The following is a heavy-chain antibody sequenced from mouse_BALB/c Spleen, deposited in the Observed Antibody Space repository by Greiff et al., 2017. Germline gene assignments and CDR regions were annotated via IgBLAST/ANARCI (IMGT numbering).Heavy chain of an antibody. Sequence: DVQLQESGAELVRSGASVKLSCTASGFNIKDYYMHWVKQRPEQGLEWIGWIDPENGDTEYAPKFQGKATMTADTSSNTAYLQLSSLTSEDTAVYYCNPFTYDYFDYWGQGTTLTVSS. CDR3: NPFTYDYFDY. CDR1: GFNIKDYY. V-gene: IGHV14-4*02. CDR2: IDPENGDT. D-gene: IGHD6-5*01. J-gene: IGHJ2*01.